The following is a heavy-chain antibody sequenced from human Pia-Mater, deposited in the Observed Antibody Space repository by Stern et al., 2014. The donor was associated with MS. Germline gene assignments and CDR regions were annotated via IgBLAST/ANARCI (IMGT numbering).Heavy chain of an antibody. V-gene: IGHV2-5*02. Sequence: QVTLKESGPTLVKPTQTLTLTCTFSGFSLSSADVGVGWIRQSPGKALEWLAVNYWDDDKRYSPSLKSRLTITKDTSKNQVVLIMTNMDPMDTATYFCAHTLYSRSSFGYWGQGTLVTVSS. D-gene: IGHD6-6*01. CDR2: NYWDDDK. J-gene: IGHJ4*02. CDR1: GFSLSSADVG. CDR3: AHTLYSRSSFGY.